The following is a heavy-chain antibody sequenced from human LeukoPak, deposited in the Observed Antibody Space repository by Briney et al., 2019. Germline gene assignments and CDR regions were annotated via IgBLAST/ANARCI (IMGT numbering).Heavy chain of an antibody. V-gene: IGHV1-69*05. CDR2: IIAIFVTA. CDR3: ARDTYYYGSGSYYSRNLLGY. CDR1: GGTFSSYA. Sequence: AASVKVSCKASGGTFSSYAISWVRQAPGQGLEWMGRIIAIFVTANYAQKFQGRVTITTDESTSTAYMELSSLRSEDTAVYHCARDTYYYGSGSYYSRNLLGYWGQGTLVTVSS. J-gene: IGHJ4*02. D-gene: IGHD3-10*01.